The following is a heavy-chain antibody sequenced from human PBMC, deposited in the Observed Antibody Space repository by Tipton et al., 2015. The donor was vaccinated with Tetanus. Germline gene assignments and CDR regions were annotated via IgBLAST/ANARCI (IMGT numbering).Heavy chain of an antibody. J-gene: IGHJ5*02. CDR1: GFTFSDYS. V-gene: IGHV3-48*02. CDR3: VNFATS. Sequence: SLRLSCTASGFTFSDYSMNWVRQAPGKGLEWISYISSSGTTMYYADSVKGRFTISRDNAKNSLFLQMNSLRDEDTAVYYCVNFATSWGQGTLVTVSS. CDR2: ISSSGTTM.